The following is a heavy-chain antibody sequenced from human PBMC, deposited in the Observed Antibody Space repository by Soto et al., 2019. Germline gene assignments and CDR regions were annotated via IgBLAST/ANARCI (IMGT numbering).Heavy chain of an antibody. V-gene: IGHV4-39*02. D-gene: IGHD1-1*01. J-gene: IGHJ4*02. CDR3: AREGGYADS. CDR1: GGPIRSSSHY. CDR2: IDESGDS. Sequence: PSETLSLTCTVSGGPIRSSSHYWGWIRHSPGTGLEWIGSIDESGDSYYNPSLKSRVTILVDTSKNQFSLKLMSVTGADSAIYYCAREGGYADSWGKGTLVTVSA.